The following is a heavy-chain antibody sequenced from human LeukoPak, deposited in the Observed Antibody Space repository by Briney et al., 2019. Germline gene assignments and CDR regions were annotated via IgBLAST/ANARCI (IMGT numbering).Heavy chain of an antibody. J-gene: IGHJ4*02. V-gene: IGHV3-23*01. CDR1: GFTFSSYA. D-gene: IGHD6-19*01. CDR2: ISGSGGST. Sequence: PGGSLRLSCAASGFTFSSYAMSWVRQAPGKGLEWVSAISGSGGSTYYTGSVKGRFTISRDNSKNTLYLQMNSLRAEDTAVYYCAKDAYSSGWLHYFDYWGQGTLVTVSS. CDR3: AKDAYSSGWLHYFDY.